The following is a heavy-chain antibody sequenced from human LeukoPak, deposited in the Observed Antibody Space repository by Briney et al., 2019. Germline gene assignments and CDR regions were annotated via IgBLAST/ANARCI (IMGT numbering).Heavy chain of an antibody. J-gene: IGHJ6*03. CDR1: GGSISSSNW. Sequence: PSETLSLTCAVSGGSISSSNWWSWVRQPPGKGLEWIGEIYHSGSTNYNPSLKSRVTISVDKSKNQFSLKLSSVTAADTAVYYCARTGGSYAGEYYYYMDVWGKGTTVTVSS. D-gene: IGHD1-26*01. CDR2: IYHSGST. V-gene: IGHV4-4*02. CDR3: ARTGGSYAGEYYYYMDV.